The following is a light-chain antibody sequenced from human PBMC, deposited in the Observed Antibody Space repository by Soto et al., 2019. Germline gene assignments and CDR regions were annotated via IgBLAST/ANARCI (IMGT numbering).Light chain of an antibody. CDR2: GAS. CDR3: QQYARSPWT. Sequence: EIVLTQSPGTLPLSPVEKATLSCRASESLPRGSLAWYQQKPGQTTRLLIHGASSRATGIPDRFSGSGSGTDFTLTINRLEPEDFAVYWCQQYARSPWTFGQGTKVEIK. J-gene: IGKJ1*01. V-gene: IGKV3-20*01. CDR1: ESLPRGS.